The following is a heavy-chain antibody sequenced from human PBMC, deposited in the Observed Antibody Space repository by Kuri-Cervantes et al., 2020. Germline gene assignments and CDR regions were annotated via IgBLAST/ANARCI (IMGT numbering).Heavy chain of an antibody. D-gene: IGHD1-26*01. CDR2: IYSGGST. CDR3: ARVELSPYYYYYYGMDV. V-gene: IGHV3-66*01. CDR1: GFTVSSNY. J-gene: IGHJ6*02. Sequence: LSLTCAASGFTVSSNYMSWVRQAPGKGLEWVSVIYSGGSTYYADSVKGRFTISRDNSKNTLYLQMNSLRAEDPAVYYCARVELSPYYYYYYGMDVWGQGTTVTVSS.